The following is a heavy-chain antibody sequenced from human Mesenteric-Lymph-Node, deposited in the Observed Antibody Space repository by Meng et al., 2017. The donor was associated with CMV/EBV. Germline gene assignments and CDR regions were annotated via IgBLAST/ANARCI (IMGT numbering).Heavy chain of an antibody. D-gene: IGHD2/OR15-2a*01. J-gene: IGHJ3*02. CDR3: ARLFNNALDI. V-gene: IGHV3-74*01. CDR2: IDGDGGRT. Sequence: GESLKISCAASGFTFINHWMHWVRQAPGKGLLWVSRIDGDGGRTIYADSVKGRFTISRDNAKNTLYLQMDTLRAEDTAVYFCARLFNNALDIWGQGTMVTVSS. CDR1: GFTFINHW.